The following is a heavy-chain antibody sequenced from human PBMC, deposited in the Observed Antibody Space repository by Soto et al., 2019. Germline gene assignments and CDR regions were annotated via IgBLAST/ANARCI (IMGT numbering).Heavy chain of an antibody. V-gene: IGHV1-69*13. J-gene: IGHJ4*02. CDR1: GGTFSSYA. Sequence: SVKVSCKASGGTFSSYAISWVRQAPGQGLEWMGGIIPIFGTANYAQKFQGRVTITADESTSTAYMELSSLRSEDTAVYYCASQLLYRRYFDYWGQGTLVTVSS. D-gene: IGHD2-8*01. CDR2: IIPIFGTA. CDR3: ASQLLYRRYFDY.